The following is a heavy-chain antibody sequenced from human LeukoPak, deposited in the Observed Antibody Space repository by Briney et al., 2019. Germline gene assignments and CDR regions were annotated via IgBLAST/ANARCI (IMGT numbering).Heavy chain of an antibody. V-gene: IGHV1-18*01. CDR2: ISAYNGNT. J-gene: IGHJ4*02. Sequence: ASVKVSCKASGYTFTSYGISWVRQAPGQGLEWMGWISAYNGNTNYAQKLQGRVTMTTDTSTSTAYMELRSLRSDDTAVYYCARDTPLVVVAAIGYLNFDYWGQGTLVTVSS. CDR3: ARDTPLVVVAAIGYLNFDY. D-gene: IGHD2-15*01. CDR1: GYTFTSYG.